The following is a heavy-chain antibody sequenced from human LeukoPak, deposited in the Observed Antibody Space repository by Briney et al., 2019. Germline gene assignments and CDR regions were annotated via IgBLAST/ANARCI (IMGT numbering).Heavy chain of an antibody. CDR2: IYYSGST. CDR3: ARPLAGGACGGDCYGAFDI. D-gene: IGHD2-21*01. V-gene: IGHV4-39*01. J-gene: IGHJ3*02. Sequence: PSETLSLTCTVSGGSISSSSYYWGWIRQPPGKGLEWIGSIYYSGSTYYNPSLKSRVTISVDTSKNQFSLKLSSVTAADTAVYYCARPLAGGACGGDCYGAFDIWGQGTMVTVSS. CDR1: GGSISSSSYY.